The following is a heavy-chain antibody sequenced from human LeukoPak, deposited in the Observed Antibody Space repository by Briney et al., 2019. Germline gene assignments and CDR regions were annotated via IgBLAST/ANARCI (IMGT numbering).Heavy chain of an antibody. CDR2: TYYRSKWYN. J-gene: IGHJ4*02. D-gene: IGHD7-27*01. CDR1: GDSVSSNSAA. CDR3: AGGTGVFDY. V-gene: IGHV6-1*01. Sequence: SQTLSLTCAISGDSVSSNSAAWNWFRQSPSRGLEWLGRTYYRSKWYNDYAVSVKSRITINPDTSKNQISLQLNSVTPEDTAVYYCAGGTGVFDYWGRGTLVTVSS.